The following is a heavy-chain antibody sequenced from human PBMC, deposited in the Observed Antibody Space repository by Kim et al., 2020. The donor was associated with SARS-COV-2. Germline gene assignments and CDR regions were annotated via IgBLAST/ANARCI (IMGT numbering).Heavy chain of an antibody. CDR1: GFIFSDTN. CDR2: ITSSGTII. Sequence: GGSLRLSCAASGFIFSDTNMSWLRQAPGKGLEWVSYITSSGTIIYYGDSVKGRFIISRDNAKNSLYLQMNSLRAEDTAVYYCAKRFCDGGYCHPYFDHWGQRTLVTVSS. D-gene: IGHD2-21*02. J-gene: IGHJ4*02. CDR3: AKRFCDGGYCHPYFDH. V-gene: IGHV3-11*01.